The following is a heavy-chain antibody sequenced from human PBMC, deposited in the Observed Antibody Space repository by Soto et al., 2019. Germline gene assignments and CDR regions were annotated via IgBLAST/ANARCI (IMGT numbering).Heavy chain of an antibody. V-gene: IGHV1-69*18. CDR1: GGTFSSYA. J-gene: IGHJ5*02. D-gene: IGHD3-10*01. CDR3: AKVRFGELRELNWLDP. CDR2: IIPFIGTA. Sequence: QVQLVQSGAEVKKPGSSVTVSCKASGGTFSSYAISWVRQAPGHGLEWMGRIIPFIGTANYAQKFQGRVTITADESTSTAYMELTSLRSEDTAVYYCAKVRFGELRELNWLDPWGQGTLVTVST.